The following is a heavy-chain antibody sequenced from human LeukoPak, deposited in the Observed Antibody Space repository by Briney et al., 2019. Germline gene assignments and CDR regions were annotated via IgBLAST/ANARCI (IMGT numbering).Heavy chain of an antibody. V-gene: IGHV3-23*01. Sequence: GGSMRLSCAPSGFTHGSNAMSWVRPAPGKGLGWVSGIIGRGGGTYYAHSVKGRFTISRDNSKNTLYLQMNSLRAEDTAVYYCARGSYMDVWGKGTTVTVS. J-gene: IGHJ6*03. CDR3: ARGSYMDV. CDR1: GFTHGSNA. CDR2: IIGRGGGT.